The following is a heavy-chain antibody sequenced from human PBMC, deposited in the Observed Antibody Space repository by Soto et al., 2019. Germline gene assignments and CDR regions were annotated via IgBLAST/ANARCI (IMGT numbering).Heavy chain of an antibody. CDR2: ISGSGGSS. V-gene: IGHV3-23*01. D-gene: IGHD3-3*01. CDR1: GFSFSSHA. J-gene: IGHJ6*02. CDR3: AKDLSGDFWSGLYYYYYYGMDV. Sequence: GGSLRLSCAASGFSFSSHAMSWVRQAPGKGLEWVSVISGSGGSSYYADSVKGRFIISRDNSKNTLYLQMNSLRAEDTAVYYCAKDLSGDFWSGLYYYYYYGMDVWGQGTTVRVSS.